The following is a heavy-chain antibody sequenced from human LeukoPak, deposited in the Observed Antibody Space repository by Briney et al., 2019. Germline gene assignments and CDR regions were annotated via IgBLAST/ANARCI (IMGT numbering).Heavy chain of an antibody. V-gene: IGHV4-34*01. CDR3: ARVPHYDNSEGAFDI. D-gene: IGHD3-22*01. J-gene: IGHJ3*02. CDR1: GGSFSGYY. Sequence: SETLSLTCAVYGGSFSGYYWSWIRQPPGKGLEWIGEINHSGSTNYNPSLKSRVTISVDTSKNQFSLKLSSVTAADTAVYYCARVPHYDNSEGAFDIWGQGTMVTVSS. CDR2: INHSGST.